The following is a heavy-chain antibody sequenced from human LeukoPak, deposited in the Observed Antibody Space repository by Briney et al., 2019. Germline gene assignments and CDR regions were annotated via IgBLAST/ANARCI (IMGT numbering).Heavy chain of an antibody. CDR3: ARDGGTSSVRYFDL. CDR1: GGSFSGYY. CDR2: INHSGNT. V-gene: IGHV4-34*01. D-gene: IGHD6-6*01. J-gene: IGHJ2*01. Sequence: SSETLSLTCAVYGGSFSGYYWTWIRQPPGKGLEWIGEINHSGNTNYNPSLKSRVTISVDTSKTQFSLKLTSVTAADTAVYYCARDGGTSSVRYFDLWGRGTLVTVSS.